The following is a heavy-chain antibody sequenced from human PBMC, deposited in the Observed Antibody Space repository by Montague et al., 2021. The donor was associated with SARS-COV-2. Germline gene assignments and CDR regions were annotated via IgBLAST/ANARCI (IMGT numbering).Heavy chain of an antibody. CDR2: IYYSGST. J-gene: IGHJ5*02. CDR3: ARARRGCGPGSYFDILVNWFDP. Sequence: TLSLTCTVSGGSISSGGYYWSWIRQHPGKGLEWIGYIYYSGSTYYNPSLKSRVTISVDTSKNQFSLKLSSVTAADTAVYYCARARRGCGPGSYFDILVNWFDPWGRGTLATVPS. CDR1: GGSISSGGYY. V-gene: IGHV4-31*03. D-gene: IGHD3-10*01.